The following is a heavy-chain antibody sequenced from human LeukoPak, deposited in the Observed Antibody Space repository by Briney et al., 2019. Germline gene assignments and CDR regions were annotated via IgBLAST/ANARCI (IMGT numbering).Heavy chain of an antibody. D-gene: IGHD3-22*01. CDR3: ARTLGTYYYDSSGYYSYYFDY. J-gene: IGHJ4*02. CDR1: GGSISSYY. Sequence: SETLSLTCTVSGGSISSYYWSWIRQPPGKGLEWIGYIYYSGSTNYNPSLKSRVTISVDTSKNQFSLKMRSLTAADTAVYYCARTLGTYYYDSSGYYSYYFDYWGQGTLVTVSS. V-gene: IGHV4-59*01. CDR2: IYYSGST.